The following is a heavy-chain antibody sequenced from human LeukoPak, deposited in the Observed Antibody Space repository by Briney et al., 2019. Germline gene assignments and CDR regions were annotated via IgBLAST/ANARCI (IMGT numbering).Heavy chain of an antibody. J-gene: IGHJ4*02. V-gene: IGHV3-21*01. CDR3: ARGPRSLWFGELSS. CDR2: ISSGSNYI. CDR1: GFIFNSYS. D-gene: IGHD3-10*01. Sequence: GGSLRLSCAVSGFIFNSYSMNWVRQAPGKGLEWVSSISSGSNYIYYADSVKGRFTISRDNAKNSLYLQMNSLRAEDTALYYCARGPRSLWFGELSSWGQGTLVTVSS.